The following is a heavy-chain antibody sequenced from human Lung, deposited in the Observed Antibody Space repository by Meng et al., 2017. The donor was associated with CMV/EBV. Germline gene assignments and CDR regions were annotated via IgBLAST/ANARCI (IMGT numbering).Heavy chain of an antibody. CDR3: TREPYYYDSSGYYYGFDP. D-gene: IGHD3-22*01. J-gene: IGHJ5*02. V-gene: IGHV3-49*04. CDR2: IRSKAYGGTT. CDR1: GFTFGDYA. Sequence: SCTASGFTFGDYAMSWVRQAPGKGLEWVGFIRSKAYGGTTEYAASVKGRFTISRDDSKSIAYLQMNSLKTEDTAVYYCTREPYYYDSSGYYYGFDPWGQGTLVTVSS.